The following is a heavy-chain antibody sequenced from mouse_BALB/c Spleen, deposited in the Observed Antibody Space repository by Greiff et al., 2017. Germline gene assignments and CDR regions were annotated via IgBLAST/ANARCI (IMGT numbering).Heavy chain of an antibody. J-gene: IGHJ4*01. V-gene: IGHV1S132*01. Sequence: VQLQQSGAELVKPGASVKLSCKTSGYTFTSYWIQWVKQRPGQGLGWIGEIFPGTGTTYYNEKFKGKATLTIDTSSSTAYMQLSSLTSEDSAVYFCAIDVAMDYWGQGTSVTVSS. CDR3: AIDVAMDY. CDR1: GYTFTSYW. CDR2: IFPGTGTT.